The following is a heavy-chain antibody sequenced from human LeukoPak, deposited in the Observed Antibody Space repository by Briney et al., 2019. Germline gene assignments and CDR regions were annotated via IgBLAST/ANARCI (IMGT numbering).Heavy chain of an antibody. CDR3: ARERRSVVITTDAFDI. V-gene: IGHV3-21*01. Sequence: GGSLRLSCAASGFTFSSYNMNWVRQSPGKGLEWVSSISSSSSYIYYADSVKGRFTISRDNAKNSLYLQMNSLRAEDTAVYYCARERRSVVITTDAFDIWGQGTPVTVSS. CDR1: GFTFSSYN. CDR2: ISSSSSYI. D-gene: IGHD3-22*01. J-gene: IGHJ3*02.